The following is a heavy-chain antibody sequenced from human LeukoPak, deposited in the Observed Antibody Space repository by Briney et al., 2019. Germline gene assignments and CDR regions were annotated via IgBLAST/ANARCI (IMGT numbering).Heavy chain of an antibody. Sequence: GGSLRLSCAASGFTFRISQMNWVRQAPGKGLEWVANIKQDGSEKYYVDSVKGRFTISRDNAKNSLYLQMNSLRAEDTAVYYCARIYYYGSGSYYDDYWGQGTLVTVSS. J-gene: IGHJ4*02. CDR3: ARIYYYGSGSYYDDY. V-gene: IGHV3-7*01. CDR2: IKQDGSEK. D-gene: IGHD3-10*01. CDR1: GFTFRISQ.